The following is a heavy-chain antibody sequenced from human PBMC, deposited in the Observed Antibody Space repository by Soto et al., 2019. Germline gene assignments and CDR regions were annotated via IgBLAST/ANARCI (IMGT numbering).Heavy chain of an antibody. D-gene: IGHD6-25*01. Sequence: PSETLSLTCTVSGSSISGYFWTWIRQPPGKGLEWIGYIYYGGNTNYNPSLKSRVAISLDTSKNHFSLKLNSVTAADTAVYYCARSSSGYRFDPWGQGTLVTVSS. CDR3: ARSSSGYRFDP. J-gene: IGHJ5*02. CDR2: IYYGGNT. CDR1: GSSISGYF. V-gene: IGHV4-59*01.